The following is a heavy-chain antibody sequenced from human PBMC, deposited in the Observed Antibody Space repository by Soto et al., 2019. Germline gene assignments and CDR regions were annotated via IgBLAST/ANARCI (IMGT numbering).Heavy chain of an antibody. D-gene: IGHD6-6*01. CDR1: GGTFSNYT. V-gene: IGHV1-69*02. CDR3: ARGLRTSSSPPLYYYYYYMDV. CDR2: IIPILGIA. J-gene: IGHJ6*03. Sequence: QVQLVQSGAEVKKPGSSVKVSCKASGGTFSNYTISWVRQAPGQGLEWMGRIIPILGIANYAQKFQGRVTITADKSTSTAYMELSSLRSEDTAVYYCARGLRTSSSPPLYYYYYYMDVWGKGTTVTVSS.